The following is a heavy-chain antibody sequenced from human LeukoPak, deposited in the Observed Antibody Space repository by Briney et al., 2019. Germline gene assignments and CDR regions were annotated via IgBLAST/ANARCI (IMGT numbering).Heavy chain of an antibody. CDR2: IRSKANSYAT. Sequence: GGSLKLSCAASGFTFSGSAMHWVRQASGKGLEWVGRIRSKANSYATAYAASVKGRFTISRDDSKNTAYLQMNSLKTEDTAVYYCTRLTEWDDAFDIWGQGTMVTVSS. J-gene: IGHJ3*02. D-gene: IGHD1-26*01. V-gene: IGHV3-73*01. CDR3: TRLTEWDDAFDI. CDR1: GFTFSGSA.